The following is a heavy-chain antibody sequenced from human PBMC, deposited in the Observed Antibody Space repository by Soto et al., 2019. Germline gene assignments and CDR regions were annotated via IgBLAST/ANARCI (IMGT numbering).Heavy chain of an antibody. CDR2: TYYRSKWYN. D-gene: IGHD2-21*01. J-gene: IGHJ6*02. V-gene: IGHV6-1*01. Sequence: SQTLSLTCAISGDRVSSDSGVWIWIRQSPSRGLEWLGRTYYRSKWYNDYAVSVKSRITINPDTSKNQFSLQLDSVIPEDTAVYYCAGVASFRGVDVWGQGAPATVSS. CDR1: GDRVSSDSGV. CDR3: AGVASFRGVDV.